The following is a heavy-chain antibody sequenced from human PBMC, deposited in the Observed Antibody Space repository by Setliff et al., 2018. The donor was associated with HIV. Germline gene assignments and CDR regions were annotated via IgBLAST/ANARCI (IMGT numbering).Heavy chain of an antibody. D-gene: IGHD2-15*01. CDR1: GGSFSGYH. CDR2: INHSGRT. Sequence: SETLSLTCAVYGGSFSGYHWNWIRQPPGKGPEWIGEINHSGRTNYNPSLKSRVTISVGTSKNQFSLKLRSVTAADTAMYYCARVSITYWYSIPTFYYYYMDVWGKGTKVTVSS. CDR3: ARVSITYWYSIPTFYYYYMDV. V-gene: IGHV4-34*01. J-gene: IGHJ6*03.